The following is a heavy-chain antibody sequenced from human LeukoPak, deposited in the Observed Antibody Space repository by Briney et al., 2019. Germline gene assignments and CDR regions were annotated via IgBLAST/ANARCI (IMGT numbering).Heavy chain of an antibody. CDR2: IYTSGST. CDR3: AGERVRGLGPNWFDP. J-gene: IGHJ5*02. CDR1: GVSFTNYY. Sequence: SETLSLTCSVSGVSFTNYYWTWIRQPAGKGLEWIGRIYTSGSTMYNPSLKSRATISVDNSKNQFSLKLTSVTAADTAVYYCAGERVRGLGPNWFDPWGQGTLVTVSS. V-gene: IGHV4-4*07. D-gene: IGHD3-10*01.